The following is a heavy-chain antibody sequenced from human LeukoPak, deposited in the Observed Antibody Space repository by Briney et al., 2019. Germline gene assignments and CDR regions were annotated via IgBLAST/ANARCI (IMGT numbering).Heavy chain of an antibody. V-gene: IGHV1-18*01. CDR3: AREYYYDSSGYPNWFDP. CDR1: GYSFTTYG. Sequence: ASVKVSCKASGYSFTTYGITWVRQAPGQGLEWMGWISPYNGNTNYAQKLQGRVTMTTDTSTSTSYMELRSLRSDDTAVYYCAREYYYDSSGYPNWFDPWGQGTLVTVSS. D-gene: IGHD3-22*01. J-gene: IGHJ5*02. CDR2: ISPYNGNT.